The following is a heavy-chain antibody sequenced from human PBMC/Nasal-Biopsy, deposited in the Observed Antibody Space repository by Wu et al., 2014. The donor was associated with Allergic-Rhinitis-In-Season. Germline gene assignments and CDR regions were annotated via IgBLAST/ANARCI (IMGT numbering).Heavy chain of an antibody. CDR1: GFTFSSYL. CDR3: AKSQYYTDSSGYYSFDY. V-gene: IGHV3-21*04. J-gene: IGHJ4*02. Sequence: LRLSCAASGFTFSSYLMHWVRQAPGKGLVWVSSINDNSRYIHYGDSVKGRFTISRDNAKNSLYLQMNSLRVDDTAVYYCAKSQYYTDSSGYYSFDYWGQGTLVTVSS. CDR2: INDNSRYI. D-gene: IGHD3-22*01.